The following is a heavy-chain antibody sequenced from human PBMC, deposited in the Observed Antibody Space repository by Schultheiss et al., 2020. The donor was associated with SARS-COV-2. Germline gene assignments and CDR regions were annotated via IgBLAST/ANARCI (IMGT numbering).Heavy chain of an antibody. CDR1: GGSISSGGYS. V-gene: IGHV4-30-2*01. D-gene: IGHD6-13*01. J-gene: IGHJ3*02. CDR3: ARDRSRYSSRKEAFDI. CDR2: IYHSGST. Sequence: SETLSLTCAVSGGSISSGGYSWSWIRQPPGKGLEWIGYIYHSGSTYYNPSLKSRVTISVDTSKNQFSLKLSSVTAADTAVYYCARDRSRYSSRKEAFDIWGQGTMVTVSS.